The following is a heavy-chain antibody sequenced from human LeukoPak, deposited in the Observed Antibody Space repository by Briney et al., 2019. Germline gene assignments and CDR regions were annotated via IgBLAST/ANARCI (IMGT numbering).Heavy chain of an antibody. D-gene: IGHD2-21*02. J-gene: IGHJ6*02. Sequence: ASVKVSCKASGYTFTSYAMHWVRQAPGQRLEWMGWINAGNGNTKYSQKFQGRVTITRDTSASTAYMELSSLRSEDTAVYYCARDMRGVGFRDVVVTAISHYGMDVWGQGTTVTVSS. V-gene: IGHV1-3*01. CDR1: GYTFTSYA. CDR2: INAGNGNT. CDR3: ARDMRGVGFRDVVVTAISHYGMDV.